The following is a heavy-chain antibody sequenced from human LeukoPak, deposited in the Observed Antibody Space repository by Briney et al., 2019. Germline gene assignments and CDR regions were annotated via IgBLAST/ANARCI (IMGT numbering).Heavy chain of an antibody. D-gene: IGHD1-26*01. J-gene: IGHJ4*02. CDR2: IYYSGST. Sequence: PSETLSLTCTGSGGSISSYYWSWIRQPPGKGLEWIWYIYYSGSTNYNPSLKSRVTISLDTSKNQFSLKLSSVTAADTAVYYCARDSEGELLAGSFDYWGQGTLVTVSS. CDR3: ARDSEGELLAGSFDY. CDR1: GGSISSYY. V-gene: IGHV4-59*12.